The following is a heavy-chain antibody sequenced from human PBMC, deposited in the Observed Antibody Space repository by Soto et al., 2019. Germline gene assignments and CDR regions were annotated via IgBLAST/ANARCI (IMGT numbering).Heavy chain of an antibody. CDR1: GDSLISATS. Sequence: PSETLSLTCAVSGDSLISATSWGWVRQPPGKGLEWIGSVYYSGSTYYNPCLESRVTISVDKSKNQFSLKLMSLSAADTAVYYCGRLEGLATISYYFDYWGQGALVTVSS. CDR2: VYYSGST. V-gene: IGHV4-39*01. D-gene: IGHD3-9*01. CDR3: GRLEGLATISYYFDY. J-gene: IGHJ4*02.